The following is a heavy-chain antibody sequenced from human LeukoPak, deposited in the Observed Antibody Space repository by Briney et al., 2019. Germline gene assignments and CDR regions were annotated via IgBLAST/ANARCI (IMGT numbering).Heavy chain of an antibody. CDR3: AGPPRGIAAAGIGY. D-gene: IGHD6-13*01. CDR2: INHSGST. V-gene: IGHV4-34*01. J-gene: IGHJ4*02. Sequence: SETLSLTCAVYGGSFSGYYWSWIRQPPGKGLEWIGEINHSGSTNYNPSLKSRVTISVDTSRNQFSLKLSSVTAADTAVYYCAGPPRGIAAAGIGYWGQGTLVTVSS. CDR1: GGSFSGYY.